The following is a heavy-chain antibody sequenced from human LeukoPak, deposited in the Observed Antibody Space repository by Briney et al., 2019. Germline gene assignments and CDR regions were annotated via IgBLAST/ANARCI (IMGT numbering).Heavy chain of an antibody. D-gene: IGHD6-19*01. Sequence: PGGSLRLSCVASGFTFSSYAMSWVRQAPGKGLEWVSSISGSDGSTYYADSVKGRFTISRDNSKNTLYLPMNSLRAEDTAVYYCARVVGYRSGWYWPFDIWGQGTTVTVSS. V-gene: IGHV3-23*01. CDR2: ISGSDGST. CDR1: GFTFSSYA. J-gene: IGHJ3*02. CDR3: ARVVGYRSGWYWPFDI.